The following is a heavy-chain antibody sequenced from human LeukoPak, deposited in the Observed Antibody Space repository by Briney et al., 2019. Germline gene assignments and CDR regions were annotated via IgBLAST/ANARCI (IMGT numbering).Heavy chain of an antibody. Sequence: GASVKVSCKASGYTFTSYGIHWVRQAPGQGLEWMGWINTNTGNPTYAQGFTGRFVFSLETSVSTSYLQISGLKAEDTAVYYCARGRGSSARLGYYYYYIDVWGKGTTVTVSS. D-gene: IGHD1-26*01. J-gene: IGHJ6*03. V-gene: IGHV7-4-1*02. CDR2: INTNTGNP. CDR3: ARGRGSSARLGYYYYYIDV. CDR1: GYTFTSYG.